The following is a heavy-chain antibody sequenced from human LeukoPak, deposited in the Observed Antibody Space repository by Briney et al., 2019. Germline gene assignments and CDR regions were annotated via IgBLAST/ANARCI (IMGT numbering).Heavy chain of an antibody. CDR1: GFTFSTYS. Sequence: GGSLRLYCAASGFTFSTYSMNWVRQAPGKGLEWVSSISSTSRHKYYADSVKGRFTISRDNAKNSLFLQMNSLRAEDTAVYYCVRDMTTVTTCYLQYWGQGTLVTVSS. V-gene: IGHV3-21*06. J-gene: IGHJ1*01. CDR3: VRDMTTVTTCYLQY. D-gene: IGHD4-17*01. CDR2: ISSTSRHK.